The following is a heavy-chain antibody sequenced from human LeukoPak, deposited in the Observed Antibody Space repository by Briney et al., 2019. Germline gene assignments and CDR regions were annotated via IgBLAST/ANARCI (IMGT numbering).Heavy chain of an antibody. CDR3: ARWLGNGFDM. V-gene: IGHV4-38-2*01. Sequence: SETLSLTCVVSGYSVSSNSYWAWIRQSPGKGLEWIGSIHHGGNTYYNPSLMRRVSISIDMSKNQCSLDLSFVTAADTAVFYCARWLGNGFDMWGQGTMVTVSS. CDR2: IHHGGNT. D-gene: IGHD6-19*01. J-gene: IGHJ3*02. CDR1: GYSVSSNSY.